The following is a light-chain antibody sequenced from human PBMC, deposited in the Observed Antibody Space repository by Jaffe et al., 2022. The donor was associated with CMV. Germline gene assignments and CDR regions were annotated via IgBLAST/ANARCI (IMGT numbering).Light chain of an antibody. V-gene: IGKV1-39*01. CDR1: QSIGTY. Sequence: DIQMTQSPSSLSASIGDRVTITCRASQSIGTYVNWYQQKPGKAPKLLIFAASILQSGVPSRFSGSGSGRDFTLTISSLQPEDFATYYCQQSYRTPNTFGGGTKVKIK. CDR2: AAS. CDR3: QQSYRTPNT. J-gene: IGKJ4*01.